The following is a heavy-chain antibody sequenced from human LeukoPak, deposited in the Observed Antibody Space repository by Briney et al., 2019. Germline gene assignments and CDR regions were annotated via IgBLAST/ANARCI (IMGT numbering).Heavy chain of an antibody. CDR1: GFTFSSYA. V-gene: IGHV3-23*01. J-gene: IGHJ4*02. CDR3: ARDPYYYDSSGPKRGYFDY. Sequence: GGSLRLSCAASGFTFSSYAMSWVRQAPGKGLEWVSSISGSGGRTHYTDSVKGRFTISRDNSKNSLYLQMNSLRAEDTAVYYCARDPYYYDSSGPKRGYFDYWGQGTLVTVSS. D-gene: IGHD3-22*01. CDR2: ISGSGGRT.